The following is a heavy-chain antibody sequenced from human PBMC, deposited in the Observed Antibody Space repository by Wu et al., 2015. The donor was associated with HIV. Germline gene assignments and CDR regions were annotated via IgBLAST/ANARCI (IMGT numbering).Heavy chain of an antibody. D-gene: IGHD6-13*01. CDR3: ARDLHYSSSWYTNWFRP. CDR1: GYTFTSYG. CDR2: INTFNGNR. Sequence: QVHLEQSGGEVKKPGASVKVSCKTSGYTFTSYGINWVRQAPGQGLEWMGWINTFNGNRHYAQNLQGRVTLTTDTSTSTAYMELRSLKSDDTAVYYCARDLHYSSSWYTNWFRPLGPGNPGPPSPQ. J-gene: IGHJ5*02. V-gene: IGHV1-18*01.